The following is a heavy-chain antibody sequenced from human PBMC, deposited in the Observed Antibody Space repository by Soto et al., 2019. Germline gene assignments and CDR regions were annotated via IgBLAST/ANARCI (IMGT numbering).Heavy chain of an antibody. CDR3: AKEIWSNGVAKGYYYYGMDV. CDR2: ISYDGSNK. D-gene: IGHD2-8*01. V-gene: IGHV3-30*18. J-gene: IGHJ6*02. Sequence: GGSLRLSCAASGFTFSSYGMHWVRQAPGKGLEWVAVISYDGSNKYYADSVKGRFTISRDNSKNTLYLQMNSLRAEDTAVYYCAKEIWSNGVAKGYYYYGMDVWGQGTTVTVSS. CDR1: GFTFSSYG.